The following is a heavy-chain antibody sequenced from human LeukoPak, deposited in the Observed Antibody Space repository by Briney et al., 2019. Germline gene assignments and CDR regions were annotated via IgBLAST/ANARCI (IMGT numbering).Heavy chain of an antibody. CDR3: ATGEWLNWFDP. D-gene: IGHD3-3*01. CDR2: INHSGST. V-gene: IGHV4-34*01. Sequence: PSETLSLTCAVYGGSFSGYYWSWIRQPPGKGLEWIGEINHSGSTNYNPSLKSRVTISVDTSKNQFSLKLSSVTAADTAVYYCATGEWLNWFDPWGQGTLVTVSS. J-gene: IGHJ5*02. CDR1: GGSFSGYY.